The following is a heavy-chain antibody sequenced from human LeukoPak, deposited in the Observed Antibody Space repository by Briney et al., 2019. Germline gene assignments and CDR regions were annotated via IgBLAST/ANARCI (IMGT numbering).Heavy chain of an antibody. V-gene: IGHV1-69*04. J-gene: IGHJ4*02. Sequence: GASVTVSCTASGGTFSIYAISWVRQAPGQGLEWMGRIIPILGIANYAQKFQGRVTITADKSTSTAYMELRSLRSDDTAVYYCARDLGYYYDSSAYYPWDYWGQGTLVTVSS. CDR3: ARDLGYYYDSSAYYPWDY. CDR1: GGTFSIYA. CDR2: IIPILGIA. D-gene: IGHD3-22*01.